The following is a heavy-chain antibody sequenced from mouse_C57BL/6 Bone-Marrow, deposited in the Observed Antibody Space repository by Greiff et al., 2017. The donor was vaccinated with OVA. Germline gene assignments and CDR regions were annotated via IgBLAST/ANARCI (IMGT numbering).Heavy chain of an antibody. CDR2: IYPGDGDT. CDR3: ARKGYYYGSILY. J-gene: IGHJ2*01. D-gene: IGHD1-1*01. CDR1: GYAFSSYW. V-gene: IGHV1-80*01. Sequence: VQLQQSGAELVKPGASVKISCKASGYAFSSYWMNWVKQRPGKGLEWIGQIYPGDGDTNYNGKFKGKATLTADKSSSTAYMQLSSLTSEDSAVYFCARKGYYYGSILYWGQGTTLTVSS.